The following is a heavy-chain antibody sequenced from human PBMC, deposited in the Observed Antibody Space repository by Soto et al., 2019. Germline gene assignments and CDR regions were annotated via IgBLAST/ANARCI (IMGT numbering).Heavy chain of an antibody. CDR3: ARDHAVAGMDY. Sequence: GGSLRLSCAASGFTFSSYGMHWVRQAPGKGLEWVAVIWYDGSNKYYADSVKGRFTISRDNSKNTLYLQMNSLRAEDTAVYYCARDHAVAGMDYWGQGTLVTVSS. D-gene: IGHD6-19*01. J-gene: IGHJ4*02. CDR1: GFTFSSYG. CDR2: IWYDGSNK. V-gene: IGHV3-33*01.